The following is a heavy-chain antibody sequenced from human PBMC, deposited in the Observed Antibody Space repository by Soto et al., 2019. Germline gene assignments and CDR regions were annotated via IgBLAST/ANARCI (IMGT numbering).Heavy chain of an antibody. J-gene: IGHJ2*01. D-gene: IGHD3-3*01. CDR1: GFTFSSYS. V-gene: IGHV3-48*02. CDR2: ISSSSSTI. CDR3: ARDQTAYYDFWKNWYFDL. Sequence: GGSLRLSCAASGFTFSSYSMNWVRQAPGKGLEWVSYISSSSSTIYYADSVKGRFTISRDNAKNSLYLQMNSLRDEDTAVYYCARDQTAYYDFWKNWYFDLWSRGTLVTVSS.